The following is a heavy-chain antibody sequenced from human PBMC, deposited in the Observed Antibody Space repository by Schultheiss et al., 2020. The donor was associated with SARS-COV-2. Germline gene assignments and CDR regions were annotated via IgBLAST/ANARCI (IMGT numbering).Heavy chain of an antibody. CDR3: ARDLRGSSSMDV. CDR1: GGSISSSGYY. D-gene: IGHD6-6*01. V-gene: IGHV4-61*08. CDR2: ISYSGST. J-gene: IGHJ6*02. Sequence: SETLSLTCTVSGGSISSSGYYWGWIRQPPGKGLEWIGYISYSGSTNYNPSLKSRVTVSVDTSKNQFSLKLRSVTPADTAVYYCARDLRGSSSMDVWGQGTTVTVSS.